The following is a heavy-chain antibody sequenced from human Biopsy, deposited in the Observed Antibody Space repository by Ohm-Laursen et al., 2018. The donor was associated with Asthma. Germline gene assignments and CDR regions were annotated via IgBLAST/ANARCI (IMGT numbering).Heavy chain of an antibody. CDR3: ARGQKSAGDRWFDP. V-gene: IGHV1-2*06. D-gene: IGHD6-13*01. Sequence: SVKVSCKVSGYTFIGCHIHWMRQAPGQGLEWMGRINPNSGGTNYAQKFQGRVTMTRDTSISTAYMEVSRLRSDNTAVYYCARGQKSAGDRWFDPWGQGTLVTVSS. CDR1: GYTFIGCH. J-gene: IGHJ5*02. CDR2: INPNSGGT.